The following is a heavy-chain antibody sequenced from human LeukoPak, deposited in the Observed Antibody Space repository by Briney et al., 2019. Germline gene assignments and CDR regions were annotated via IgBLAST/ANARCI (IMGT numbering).Heavy chain of an antibody. V-gene: IGHV1-69*06. J-gene: IGHJ6*04. CDR3: ASPEPRYSSSWTTRYYYYGMDV. Sequence: SVKVSCKASGGTFSSYAISWVRQAPGQGLEWMGRIIPIFGTANYAQKFQGRVTITADKSTSTAYMELSSLRSEDTAVYYCASPEPRYSSSWTTRYYYYGMDVWGKGTTVTVSS. D-gene: IGHD6-13*01. CDR2: IIPIFGTA. CDR1: GGTFSSYA.